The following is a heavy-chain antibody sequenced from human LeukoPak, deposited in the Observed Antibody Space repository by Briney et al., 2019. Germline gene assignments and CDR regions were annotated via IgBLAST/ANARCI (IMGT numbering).Heavy chain of an antibody. J-gene: IGHJ6*02. CDR2: IKQDGSEK. D-gene: IGHD1-26*01. Sequence: GGSLRLSCAASGFTFSSYWMSWVRQAPGKGLEWVANIKQDGSEKYYVDSVKGRFTISRDNAKNSLYLQMNSLRAEDTAVYYCAKDRFSGSRHSYGMDVWGQGTTVTVSS. CDR1: GFTFSSYW. CDR3: AKDRFSGSRHSYGMDV. V-gene: IGHV3-7*03.